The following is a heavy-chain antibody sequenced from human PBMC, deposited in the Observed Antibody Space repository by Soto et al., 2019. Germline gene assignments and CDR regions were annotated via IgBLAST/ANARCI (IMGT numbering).Heavy chain of an antibody. CDR1: GFTFSSYG. V-gene: IGHV3-30*18. Sequence: QVQLVESGGGVVQPGRSLRLSCAASGFTFSSYGMHWVRQAPGKGLEWVAVISYDGSNKYYADSVKGRFTISRDNSKNTLYLQMNSLRAEDTAVYYCAKDDSSPNGGYYYYYYGMDVWGQGTTVIVS. J-gene: IGHJ6*02. D-gene: IGHD6-13*01. CDR3: AKDDSSPNGGYYYYYYGMDV. CDR2: ISYDGSNK.